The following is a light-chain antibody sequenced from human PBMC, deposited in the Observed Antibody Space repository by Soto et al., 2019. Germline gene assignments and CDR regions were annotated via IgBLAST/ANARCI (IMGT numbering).Light chain of an antibody. Sequence: EIVMTQSPVTLSVSPGERATLSCRTSQSVSSNLAWYQQKPGQAPRLLIYGTSTRATGVPARFSGSGSVTEFTLTISSLQSEDFAVYYRQQYNNWPLTFGGGTKVDIK. J-gene: IGKJ4*01. CDR2: GTS. CDR1: QSVSSN. V-gene: IGKV3-15*01. CDR3: QQYNNWPLT.